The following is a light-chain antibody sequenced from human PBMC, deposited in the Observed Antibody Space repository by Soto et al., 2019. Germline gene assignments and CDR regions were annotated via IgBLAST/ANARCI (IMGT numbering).Light chain of an antibody. CDR1: QSIGNY. J-gene: IGKJ3*01. Sequence: EVVLTQSPATLSLSPGEGATLSCRASQSIGNYLAWYQHKPGQAPRLLIYATSNMATGIPARFSGRGSGTDFTLTISSLGPEDFAVYYCQQRSSWPFTFGPGTKVDIK. V-gene: IGKV3-11*01. CDR2: ATS. CDR3: QQRSSWPFT.